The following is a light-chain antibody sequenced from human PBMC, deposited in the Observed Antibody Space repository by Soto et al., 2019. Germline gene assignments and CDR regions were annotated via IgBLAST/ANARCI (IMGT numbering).Light chain of an antibody. J-gene: IGKJ4*01. V-gene: IGKV3-20*01. CDR3: XQYGSSPLT. Sequence: EIVLTQSPGTLSLSPGERATLSCRASQSVSSSYLAWYQQKPGQAPRLLIYGASSRATGIPERFSGSGSGTXXXXXXXXXXPEXXXXYXXXQYGSSPLTFGGGTKVEIK. CDR1: QSVSSSY. CDR2: GAS.